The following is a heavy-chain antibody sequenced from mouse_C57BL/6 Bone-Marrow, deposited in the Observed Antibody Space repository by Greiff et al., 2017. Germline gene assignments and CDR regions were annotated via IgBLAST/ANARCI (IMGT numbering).Heavy chain of an antibody. CDR2: IDHYDSYT. V-gene: IGHV1-69*01. D-gene: IGHD2-3*01. J-gene: IGHJ4*01. CDR1: GYTFTSYW. CDR3: ARYDGYYGYAMDY. Sequence: QVQLQQPGAELVMPGASVKLSCKASGYTFTSYWMHWVKQRPGQGLEWIGEIDHYDSYTNYNQKFKGKSTLTVDKSSSTAYMQLSSLTSEDSAVYYCARYDGYYGYAMDYWGQGTSVTVSS.